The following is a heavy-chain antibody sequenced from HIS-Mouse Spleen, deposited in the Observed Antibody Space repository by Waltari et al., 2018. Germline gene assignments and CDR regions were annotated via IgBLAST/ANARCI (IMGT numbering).Heavy chain of an antibody. J-gene: IGHJ4*02. D-gene: IGHD3-10*01. Sequence: QVQLVQSGAEVKKPGASVKVSCKASGYTFTGYYMHWVRQAPGQGLEWMGWSNPNSGGTNYAQKFQGRVTMTRDTSISTAYMELSRLRSDDTAVYYCARGLKRYYYGSGSYSFDYWGQGTLVTVSS. V-gene: IGHV1-2*02. CDR3: ARGLKRYYYGSGSYSFDY. CDR1: GYTFTGYY. CDR2: SNPNSGGT.